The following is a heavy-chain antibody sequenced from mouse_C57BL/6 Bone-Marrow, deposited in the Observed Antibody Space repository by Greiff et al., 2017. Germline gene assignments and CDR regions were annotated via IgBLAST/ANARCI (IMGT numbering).Heavy chain of an antibody. Sequence: VQLQQPGAELVRPGTSVKLSCKASGYTFTSYWMHWVKQRPGQGLEWIGVIDPSDSYTNYNQKFKGKATLTVDTSSSTAYMQLSSLTSEASAVFYGARALSLLYALDYWGQGTSVTVSS. CDR2: IDPSDSYT. J-gene: IGHJ4*01. CDR1: GYTFTSYW. V-gene: IGHV1-59*01. CDR3: ARALSLLYALDY.